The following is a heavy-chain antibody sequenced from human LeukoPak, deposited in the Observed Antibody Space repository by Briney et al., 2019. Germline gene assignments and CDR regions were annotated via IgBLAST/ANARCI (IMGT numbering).Heavy chain of an antibody. CDR2: IDPNSGVT. J-gene: IGHJ4*02. CDR1: GYIFTGYQ. V-gene: IGHV1-2*02. Sequence: ASVKVSCKASGYIFTGYQIHWVRQAPGQGLEWMGRIDPNSGVTDFPQKFQGRVTVTRDTPTKTVYMDLTSLRFDDTAVYYCARGPLPGALWYLDYWGQGTLLTVSS. CDR3: ARGPLPGALWYLDY.